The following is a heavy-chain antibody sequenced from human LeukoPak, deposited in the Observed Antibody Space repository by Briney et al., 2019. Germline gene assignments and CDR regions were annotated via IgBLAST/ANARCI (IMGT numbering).Heavy chain of an antibody. CDR1: GFTFSSYA. J-gene: IGHJ4*02. CDR3: ARDGEPYCGGDCYFDYFDY. CDR2: ISYDGSNK. D-gene: IGHD2-21*02. V-gene: IGHV3-30-3*01. Sequence: GRSLRPSCAASGFTFSSYAMHWVRQAPGKGLEWVAVISYDGSNKYYADSVKGRFTISRDNSKNTLYLQMNSLRAEDTAVYYCARDGEPYCGGDCYFDYFDYWGQGTLVTVSS.